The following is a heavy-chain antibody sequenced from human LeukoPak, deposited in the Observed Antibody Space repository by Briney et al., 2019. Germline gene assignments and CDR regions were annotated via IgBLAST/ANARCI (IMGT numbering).Heavy chain of an antibody. CDR1: GGSISSSSYY. CDR3: ARGNRIRRRAFDI. V-gene: IGHV4-39*01. CDR2: IYYSGST. Sequence: PSETLSLTCTVSGGSISSSSYYWGWIRQPPGKGLEWIGSIYYSGSTYYNPSLKSRVTISVDTSKNQFSLKLSSVTAADTAVYYCARGNRIRRRAFDIWGQGTMVTVSS. D-gene: IGHD3-3*02. J-gene: IGHJ3*02.